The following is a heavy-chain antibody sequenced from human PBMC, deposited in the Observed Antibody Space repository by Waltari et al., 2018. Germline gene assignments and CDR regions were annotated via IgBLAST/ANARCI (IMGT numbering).Heavy chain of an antibody. Sequence: EVQLVESGGGLVQPGGSLRLSCAASGFTFSSYAMHWVRQAPGKGLEYVSAISSNGGSTYYANSVKGRFTISRDNSKNTLYLQMGSLRAEDMAVYYCARGQAWSYIYYYGMDVWGQGTTVTVSS. J-gene: IGHJ6*02. CDR2: ISSNGGST. D-gene: IGHD1-26*01. CDR3: ARGQAWSYIYYYGMDV. V-gene: IGHV3-64*01. CDR1: GFTFSSYA.